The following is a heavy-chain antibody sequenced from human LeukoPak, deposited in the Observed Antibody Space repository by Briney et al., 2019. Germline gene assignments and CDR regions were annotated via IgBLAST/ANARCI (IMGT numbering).Heavy chain of an antibody. V-gene: IGHV1-2*02. CDR1: GYTFTGYY. CDR2: INPNSGGT. D-gene: IGHD2-21*02. Sequence: GASVKVSCKASGYTFTGYYMHWVRQAPGQGLEWMGWINPNSGGTNYAQKFQGRVTMTRDTSISTAYMELSRLRSDDTAVYYCASSIGDCGGDCYSHYYYYYGMDVWGQGTTVTVSS. CDR3: ASSIGDCGGDCYSHYYYYYGMDV. J-gene: IGHJ6*02.